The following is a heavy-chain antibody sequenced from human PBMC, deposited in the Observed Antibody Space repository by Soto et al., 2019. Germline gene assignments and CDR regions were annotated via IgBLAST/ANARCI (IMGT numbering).Heavy chain of an antibody. D-gene: IGHD3-10*01. V-gene: IGHV3-23*01. CDR2: VSGSGLST. CDR1: GFTFSTYA. Sequence: GGSLRLSCAASGFTFSTYAMSWVRQAPGKGLEWVSLVSGSGLSTYYADSVKGRFTISRDNSKNTLYLQMNSLRAEDSAIYYCAKDQGFGNLGAEYFRHWGQGTLVTVSS. CDR3: AKDQGFGNLGAEYFRH. J-gene: IGHJ1*01.